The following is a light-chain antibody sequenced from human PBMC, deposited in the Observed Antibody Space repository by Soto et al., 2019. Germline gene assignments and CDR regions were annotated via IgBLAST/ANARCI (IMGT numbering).Light chain of an antibody. J-gene: IGLJ3*02. CDR2: EVS. Sequence: QSALTQPPSASGSPGQSVTISCTGTSSDVGDYNYVSWYQQHPGKAPKLMIYEVSKRPSGVPDRFSGSKSGNTASLTVSGLQAADGADDYGSSYAGSNDWVFGGGTKLTVL. V-gene: IGLV2-8*01. CDR3: SSYAGSNDWV. CDR1: SSDVGDYNY.